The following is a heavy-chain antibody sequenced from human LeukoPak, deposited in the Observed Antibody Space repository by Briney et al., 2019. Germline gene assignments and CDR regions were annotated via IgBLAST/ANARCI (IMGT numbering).Heavy chain of an antibody. CDR3: ARVAVAGPTGWFDS. D-gene: IGHD6-19*01. Sequence: GGSLRLSCAASGFTFSSNWMHWVRQAPGKGLEWVSSISSTSAYIYYAESVKGRFSISRDNVDNVVHLQMSSLTNEDTAVYYCARVAVAGPTGWFDSWGQGTLVTVSS. CDR1: GFTFSSNW. CDR2: ISSTSAYI. V-gene: IGHV3-21*01. J-gene: IGHJ5*01.